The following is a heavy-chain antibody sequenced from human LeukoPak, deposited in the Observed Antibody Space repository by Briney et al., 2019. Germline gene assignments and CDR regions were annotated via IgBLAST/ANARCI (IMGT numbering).Heavy chain of an antibody. D-gene: IGHD6-19*01. CDR2: IRYDGSNK. CDR3: AKDMGSGWYRANFDY. Sequence: GGSLRLSCAASGFTFSSCGMHWVRQAPGKGLEWVAFIRYDGSNKYYADSVKGRFTISRDNSKNTLYLQMNSLKIEDTAIYYCAKDMGSGWYRANFDYWGQGTLVTVSS. V-gene: IGHV3-30*02. CDR1: GFTFSSCG. J-gene: IGHJ4*02.